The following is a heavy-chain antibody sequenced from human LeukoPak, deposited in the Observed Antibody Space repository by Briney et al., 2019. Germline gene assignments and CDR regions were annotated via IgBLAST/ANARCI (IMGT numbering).Heavy chain of an antibody. D-gene: IGHD3-10*01. CDR2: ISYDGSNK. J-gene: IGHJ4*02. CDR3: ARGGYGSGSYLDY. CDR1: GFTFSSYA. Sequence: GGSLRLSCAASGFTFSSYAMHWVRQAPGKGLEWVAVISYDGSNKYYADSAKGRFTISRDNSKNTLYLQMNSLRAEDTAVYYCARGGYGSGSYLDYWGQGTLVTVSS. V-gene: IGHV3-30-3*01.